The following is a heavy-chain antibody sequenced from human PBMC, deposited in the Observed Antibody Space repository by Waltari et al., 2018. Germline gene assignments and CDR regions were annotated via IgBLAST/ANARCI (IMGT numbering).Heavy chain of an antibody. D-gene: IGHD6-19*01. Sequence: QLQLQESGPGLVKPSETLSLSCIVSGGSISRSDYYLGWIRQPPGKGLEWIGSIYYSGSTYYNPSLKSRVTISVDTSNNQFSLKLSSVTAADAAVYYCARHPDSSGWGTHFDYWGQGTLVTVSS. J-gene: IGHJ4*02. V-gene: IGHV4-39*01. CDR2: IYYSGST. CDR3: ARHPDSSGWGTHFDY. CDR1: GGSISRSDYY.